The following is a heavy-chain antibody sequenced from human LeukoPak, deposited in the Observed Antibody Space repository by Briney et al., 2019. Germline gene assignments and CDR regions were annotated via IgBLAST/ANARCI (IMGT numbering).Heavy chain of an antibody. CDR2: IYTSGST. D-gene: IGHD2-2*01. CDR1: GGSISSGSYY. J-gene: IGHJ5*02. V-gene: IGHV4-61*02. CDR3: ARDGVYCSSTSCYGNWFDP. Sequence: SETLSLTCTVSGGSISSGSYYWSWIRQPAGKGLEWIGRIYTSGSTNYNPSLKSRVTISVDTSKNQFSLKLSSVTAADTAVYYCARDGVYCSSTSCYGNWFDPWGQGTLVTVSS.